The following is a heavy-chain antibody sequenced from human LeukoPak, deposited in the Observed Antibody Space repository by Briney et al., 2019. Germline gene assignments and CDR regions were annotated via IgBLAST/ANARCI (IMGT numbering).Heavy chain of an antibody. D-gene: IGHD2-2*01. V-gene: IGHV4-34*01. CDR3: ARGPRDCSSTSCSFDY. CDR2: INHSGST. Sequence: SETLSLTCAVYGGSFSGYYWSWIRQPPGKGLEWIGEINHSGSTNYNPSLKSRVTISVDPSKNQFSLKLSSVTAADTAVYYCARGPRDCSSTSCSFDYWGQGTLVTVS. CDR1: GGSFSGYY. J-gene: IGHJ4*02.